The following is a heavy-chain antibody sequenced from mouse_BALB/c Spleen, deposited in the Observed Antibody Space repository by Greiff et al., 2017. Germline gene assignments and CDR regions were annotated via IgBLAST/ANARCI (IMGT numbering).Heavy chain of an antibody. V-gene: IGHV5-12-2*01. D-gene: IGHD1-1*01. CDR2: ISNGGGST. CDR3: ARHGGYYGSSYWYFDV. Sequence: EVMLVESGGGLVQPGGSLELSCAASGFTFSSYTMSWVRQTPEKRLEWVAYISNGGGSTYYPDTVKGRFTISRDNAKNTLYLQMSSLKSEDTAMYYCARHGGYYGSSYWYFDVWGAGTTVTVSS. J-gene: IGHJ1*01. CDR1: GFTFSSYT.